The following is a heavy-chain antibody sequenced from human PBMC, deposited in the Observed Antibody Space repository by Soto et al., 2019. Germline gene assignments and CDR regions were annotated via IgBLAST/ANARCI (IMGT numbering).Heavy chain of an antibody. CDR1: GFTFTNYA. V-gene: IGHV3-23*01. Sequence: PGGSLRLSCAASGFTFTNYAMSWVRQAPGKGLEWVSAIGPGGNTYDADSVGGRFTISRDNSKNTLYLQMNTLRAEDTAVYYCARTDGLDYWGQGSLVTVSS. CDR3: ARTDGLDY. CDR2: IGPGGNT. J-gene: IGHJ4*02.